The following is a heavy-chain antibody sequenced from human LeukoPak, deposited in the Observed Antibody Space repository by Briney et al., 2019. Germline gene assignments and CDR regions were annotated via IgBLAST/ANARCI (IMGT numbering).Heavy chain of an antibody. D-gene: IGHD5-18*01. CDR2: IIPIFGTA. CDR1: GGTFSSYA. CDR3: ARDSPGIQLWFNWFDP. J-gene: IGHJ5*02. Sequence: LVKVSCKASGGTFSSYAISWVRQAPGQGLEWMGGIIPIFGTANYAQKFQGRVTITTDESTSTAYMELSSLRSEDTAVYYCARDSPGIQLWFNWFDPWGQGTLVTVSS. V-gene: IGHV1-69*05.